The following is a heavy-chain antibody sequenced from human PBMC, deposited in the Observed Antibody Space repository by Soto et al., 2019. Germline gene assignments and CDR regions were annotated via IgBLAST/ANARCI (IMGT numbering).Heavy chain of an antibody. CDR1: GFTFSSYD. CDR3: ARSLRYFGLRVYNAFDI. V-gene: IGHV3-13*04. J-gene: IGHJ3*02. D-gene: IGHD3-9*01. CDR2: IGTAGDT. Sequence: GGSLRLSCAASGFTFSSYDMHWVRQATGKGLEWVSAIGTAGDTYYPGSVKGRFTISRENAKNSLYLQMNSLRAGDTAVYYCARSLRYFGLRVYNAFDIWGQGTMVT.